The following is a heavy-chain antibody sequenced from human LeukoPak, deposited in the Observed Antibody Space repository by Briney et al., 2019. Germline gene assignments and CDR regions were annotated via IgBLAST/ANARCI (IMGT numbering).Heavy chain of an antibody. D-gene: IGHD1-26*01. CDR1: GGSISSSSYY. J-gene: IGHJ5*02. V-gene: IGHV4-39*07. CDR2: IYYSGST. Sequence: PSETLSLTCTVSGGSISSSSYYWGWIRQPPGKGLEWIGSIYYSGSTYYNPSLKSRVTISVDTSKNQFSRKLSSVTAADTAVYYCARDRELAALDPWGQGTLVIVSS. CDR3: ARDRELAALDP.